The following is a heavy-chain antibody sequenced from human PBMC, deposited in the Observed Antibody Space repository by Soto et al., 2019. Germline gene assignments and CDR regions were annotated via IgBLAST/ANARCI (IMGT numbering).Heavy chain of an antibody. D-gene: IGHD2-15*01. V-gene: IGHV1-69*06. Sequence: QVRLVQSGAEVKKPGSSVKVSCKVSGGTFSKYSLSWVRQTPGQGLEWMGGITPFVDTSNYAQRFLGRVTIIADKPPNPPFLNVRALKSEATPLYFLASTSYCNGSISYSRHYYGMDVWGQGTTVTVSS. CDR3: ASTSYCNGSISYSRHYYGMDV. J-gene: IGHJ6*02. CDR1: GGTFSKYS. CDR2: ITPFVDTS.